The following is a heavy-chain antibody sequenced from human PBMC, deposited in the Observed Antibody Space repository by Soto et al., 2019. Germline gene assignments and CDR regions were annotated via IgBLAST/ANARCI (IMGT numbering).Heavy chain of an antibody. D-gene: IGHD2-15*01. V-gene: IGHV1-8*01. J-gene: IGHJ3*02. CDR3: ARADIVVVVAATLDAFDI. CDR2: MNPNSGNT. CDR1: GYTFTSYD. Sequence: ASVKVSCKASGYTFTSYDINWVRQATGQGLGWMGWMNPNSGNTGYAQKFQGRVTMTRNTSISTAYMELSSLRSEDTAVYYCARADIVVVVAATLDAFDIWGQGTMVTVSS.